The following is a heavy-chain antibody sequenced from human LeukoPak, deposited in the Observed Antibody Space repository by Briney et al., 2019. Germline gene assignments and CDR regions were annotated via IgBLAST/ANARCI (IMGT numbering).Heavy chain of an antibody. D-gene: IGHD3-22*01. J-gene: IGHJ4*02. CDR1: GFTFSSYA. CDR3: ARDPDYYDSSGYLY. Sequence: QPGRSLRLSCAASGFTFSSYAMHWVRQAPGKGLEWVAVISYDGSNKYYADSVKGRFTISKDNSKNTLYLQMNSLRAEDTAVYYCARDPDYYDSSGYLYWGQGTMVSLPS. CDR2: ISYDGSNK. V-gene: IGHV3-30-3*01.